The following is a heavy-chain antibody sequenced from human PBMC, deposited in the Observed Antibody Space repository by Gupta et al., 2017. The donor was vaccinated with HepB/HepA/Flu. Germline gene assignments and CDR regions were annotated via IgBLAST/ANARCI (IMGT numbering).Heavy chain of an antibody. Sequence: EVQLVESGGGWGRPGRSRRLSGAASGFTFEDYDMHWVRQGPGKGLEWVSGITWNSGNMGYADSVKGRFTISRDNAKNLLYLQMNSLTVEDTALYYCAKGGNTGLVKRYYYGMDVWGQGTTVTVSS. CDR2: ITWNSGNM. J-gene: IGHJ6*02. V-gene: IGHV3-9*01. CDR3: AKGGNTGLVKRYYYGMDV. D-gene: IGHD3-9*01. CDR1: GFTFEDYD.